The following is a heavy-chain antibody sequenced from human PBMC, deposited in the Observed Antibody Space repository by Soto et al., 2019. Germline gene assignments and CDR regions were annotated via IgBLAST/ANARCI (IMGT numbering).Heavy chain of an antibody. CDR2: ISNSGTT. Sequence: QVQLQESGPGLVKPSQTLSLTCTVSGGSISSDSYYWGWIRHLPGKGLEWIGYISNSGTTHYTPSLKSRVTISVDTSKNQFSLKLSSLTAADTAVYYCARDWAGTAAYYGLDVWGQGTTVTVSS. CDR3: ARDWAGTAAYYGLDV. D-gene: IGHD1-1*01. CDR1: GGSISSDSYY. J-gene: IGHJ6*02. V-gene: IGHV4-31*03.